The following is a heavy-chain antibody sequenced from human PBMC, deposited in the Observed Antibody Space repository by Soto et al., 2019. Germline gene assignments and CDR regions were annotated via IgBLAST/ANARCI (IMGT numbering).Heavy chain of an antibody. D-gene: IGHD4-4*01. Sequence: ASVKVSCKASGGTFSSYAISWVRQAPGQGLEWMGGIIPIFGTANYAQKFQGRVTITADESTSTAYMELSSLRSEDTAVYYCARDFINRMTTVNTGLFDYWGQGTLVTVSS. CDR3: ARDFINRMTTVNTGLFDY. V-gene: IGHV1-69*13. J-gene: IGHJ4*02. CDR1: GGTFSSYA. CDR2: IIPIFGTA.